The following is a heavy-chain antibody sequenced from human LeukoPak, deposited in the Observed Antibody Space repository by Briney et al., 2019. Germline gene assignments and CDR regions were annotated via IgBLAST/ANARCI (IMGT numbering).Heavy chain of an antibody. CDR2: MNPNSGNT. CDR3: ARYRDYYDSSGYYYAFDI. V-gene: IGHV1-8*03. J-gene: IGHJ3*02. CDR1: GYTFTSYD. Sequence: ASVKVSCKASGYTFTSYDINWVRQATGQGLEWMGWMNPNSGNTGYAQKFQGRVTITRNTSTSTAYMELSSLRSEDTAVYYCARYRDYYDSSGYYYAFDIWGQGTMVTVSS. D-gene: IGHD3-22*01.